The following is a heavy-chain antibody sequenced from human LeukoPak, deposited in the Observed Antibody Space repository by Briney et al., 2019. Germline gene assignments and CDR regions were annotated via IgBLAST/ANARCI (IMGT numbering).Heavy chain of an antibody. CDR2: MQYDGAYK. J-gene: IGHJ3*02. CDR1: GFTFSSDI. Sequence: GGSLRLSCAASGFTFSSDIMHWVRQAPGKGLEWVAVMQYDGAYKYYADSVKGRFTISRDNSKNALYLQMNSLSAEDTAVYYCAREGYSGSPHDAFDIWGQGTMVTVSS. V-gene: IGHV3-30-3*01. CDR3: AREGYSGSPHDAFDI. D-gene: IGHD1-26*01.